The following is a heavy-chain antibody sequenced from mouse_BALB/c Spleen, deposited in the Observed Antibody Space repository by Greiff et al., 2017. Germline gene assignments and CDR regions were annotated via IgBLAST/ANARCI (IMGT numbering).Heavy chain of an antibody. Sequence: EVQVVESGGGLVQPGGSLKLSCAASGFTFSDYYMYWVRQTPEKRLEWVATISDGGSYTYYPDSVKGRFTISRDNAKNNLYLQMSSLKSEDTAMYYCARGGLLKLDYWGQGTSVTVSS. J-gene: IGHJ4*01. V-gene: IGHV5-4*02. CDR2: ISDGGSYT. CDR3: ARGGLLKLDY. CDR1: GFTFSDYY.